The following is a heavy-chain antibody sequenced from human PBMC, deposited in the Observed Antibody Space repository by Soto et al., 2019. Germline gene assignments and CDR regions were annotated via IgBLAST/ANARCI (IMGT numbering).Heavy chain of an antibody. V-gene: IGHV1-3*01. J-gene: IGHJ4*02. CDR1: GYTFTSYA. CDR2: INAGNGNT. Sequence: QVQLVQSGAEVKKPGASVKVSCKASGYTFTSYAMHWVRQAPGQRLEWMGWINAGNGNTKYSHKFQGRVTITRDTSASTAYMELSSLRSEDTAVYYCARGPNPYYFDYWGQGTLVTVSS. CDR3: ARGPNPYYFDY.